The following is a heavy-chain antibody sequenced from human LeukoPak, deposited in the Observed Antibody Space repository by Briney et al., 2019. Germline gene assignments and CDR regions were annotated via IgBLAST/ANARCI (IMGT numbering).Heavy chain of an antibody. CDR2: ISYDGNKK. CDR3: AKGYHYGSAGYYTATSLDH. V-gene: IGHV3-30*18. J-gene: IGHJ4*02. CDR1: GFTFSNFA. Sequence: GGSLRLSCAASGFTFSNFAMHFVRQAPGKGLEWVALISYDGNKKEYGESVKGRCTTSRDNSQNTLYLQIHSLRDEDTAVYYCAKGYHYGSAGYYTATSLDHWGQGTQVTVSS. D-gene: IGHD2-8*01.